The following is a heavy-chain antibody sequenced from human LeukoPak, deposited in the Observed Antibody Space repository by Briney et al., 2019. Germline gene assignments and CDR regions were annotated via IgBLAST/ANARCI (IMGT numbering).Heavy chain of an antibody. D-gene: IGHD1-1*01. J-gene: IGHJ6*03. V-gene: IGHV3-74*03. CDR1: GFSFSDYW. Sequence: GGSLRLSCAASGFSFSDYWMHWVRQARGKGVVWVSRINSDGRNIAYADSVKGRFTISRDNAKNTLYLEMNSLTIEDTAVYYCARAISWNGAQGHMDVWGKGATVTVS. CDR3: ARAISWNGAQGHMDV. CDR2: INSDGRNI.